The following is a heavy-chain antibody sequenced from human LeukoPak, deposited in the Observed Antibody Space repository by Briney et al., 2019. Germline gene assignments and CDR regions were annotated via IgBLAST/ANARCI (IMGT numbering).Heavy chain of an antibody. CDR1: GFTFNNYW. Sequence: GGSLRLSCAASGFTFNNYWMHWVRQAPGKGLVWVSGINSDGSSTSYADSVKGRFTISRDNAKNTLYLQMNSLRAEDTAVYYCARGGVQCERLPSYDYWGQGTLVTVSS. D-gene: IGHD1-26*01. CDR2: INSDGSST. J-gene: IGHJ4*02. V-gene: IGHV3-74*01. CDR3: ARGGVQCERLPSYDY.